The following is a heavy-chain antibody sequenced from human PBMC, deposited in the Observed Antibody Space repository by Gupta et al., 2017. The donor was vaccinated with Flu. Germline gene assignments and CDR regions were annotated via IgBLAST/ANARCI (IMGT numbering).Heavy chain of an antibody. Sequence: EVQLLESGGDLAQPGGSLRLSCAASGFTFSAFGMRWVRQVPGKGLEWVSTISGGTTSYADSVKGRFTISRDTSKRTLLLQMDSLRAEDTAVYYCVKDAGYGEYAFWGQGTLVTVSS. J-gene: IGHJ1*01. CDR2: ISGGTT. CDR1: GFTFSAFG. D-gene: IGHD4-17*01. CDR3: VKDAGYGEYAF. V-gene: IGHV3-23*01.